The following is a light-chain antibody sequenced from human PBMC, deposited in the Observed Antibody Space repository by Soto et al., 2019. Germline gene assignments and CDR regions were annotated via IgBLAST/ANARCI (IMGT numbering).Light chain of an antibody. Sequence: DIQMTQSPSTLSASVGDRVTITCRASQSFTGMLAWYQQKPGKAPKLLIYDASILESGVPSRFSGSGSGTEFTLTIRWLQPDDFATYYCQQYHSYSTFGQGTKLEIK. J-gene: IGKJ2*01. CDR3: QQYHSYST. CDR2: DAS. V-gene: IGKV1-5*01. CDR1: QSFTGM.